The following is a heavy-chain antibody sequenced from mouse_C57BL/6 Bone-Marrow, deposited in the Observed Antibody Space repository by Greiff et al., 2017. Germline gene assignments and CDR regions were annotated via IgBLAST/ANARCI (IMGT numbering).Heavy chain of an antibody. D-gene: IGHD1-1*01. Sequence: VQLQESGAELARPGASVKLSCKASGYTFTSYGISWVKQRTGQGLEWIGEIYPRSGNTYYNEKFKGKATLTADKSSSTAYMELRSLTSEDPAVYFCASIYPFYAMDYWGQGTSVTVSS. V-gene: IGHV1-81*01. CDR3: ASIYPFYAMDY. CDR2: IYPRSGNT. J-gene: IGHJ4*01. CDR1: GYTFTSYG.